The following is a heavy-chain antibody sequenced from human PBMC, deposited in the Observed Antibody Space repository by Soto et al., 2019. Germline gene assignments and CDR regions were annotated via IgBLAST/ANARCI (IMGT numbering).Heavy chain of an antibody. V-gene: IGHV1-18*01. CDR3: AREGPRPYYYYGMDV. D-gene: IGHD6-6*01. J-gene: IGHJ6*02. CDR2: ISTYNGDA. CDR1: GYTFSTSG. Sequence: QAKLEQSGAEVKKPGASVKVSCKSSGYTFSTSGISWVRQAPGQGLEWMGWISTYNGDANYSQRFQGRVTMTTDTSTSTTFMELRILRSDDTAVYYCAREGPRPYYYYGMDVWGQGTTVTVSS.